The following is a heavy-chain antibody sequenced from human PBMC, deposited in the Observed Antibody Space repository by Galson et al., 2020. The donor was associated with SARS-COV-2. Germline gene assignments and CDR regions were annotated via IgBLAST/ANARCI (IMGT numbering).Heavy chain of an antibody. CDR3: AAATYYDFLAFHDNWFDP. D-gene: IGHD3-3*01. Sequence: SVQVSCKASGGTFSSYAFSWLRQPAAQGLEGMGRIIPIYRTANYAQKFQGRLTITADESTSTAYMEPSSLRSEDTAVYYCAAATYYDFLAFHDNWFDPWGQGTLVTVSS. J-gene: IGHJ5*02. V-gene: IGHV1-69*13. CDR2: IIPIYRTA. CDR1: GGTFSSYA.